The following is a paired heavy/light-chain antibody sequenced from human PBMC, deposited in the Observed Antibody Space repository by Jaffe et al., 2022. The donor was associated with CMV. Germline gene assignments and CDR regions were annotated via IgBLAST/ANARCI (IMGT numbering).Heavy chain of an antibody. CDR1: GFTFDDYA. V-gene: IGHV3-9*01. D-gene: IGHD3-3*01. CDR2: ISWNSGSI. J-gene: IGHJ4*02. CDR3: AKAGTYYDFWSGYFFDY. Sequence: EVQLVESGGGLVQPGRSLRLSCAASGFTFDDYAMHWVRQAPGKGLEWVSGISWNSGSIGYADSVKGRFTISRDNAKNSLYLQMNSLRAEDTALYYCAKAGTYYDFWSGYFFDYWGQGTLVTVSS.
Light chain of an antibody. CDR2: GAS. J-gene: IGKJ4*01. Sequence: EIVMTQSPATLSVSPGERATLSCRASQSVSSNLAWYQQKPGQAPRLLIYGASTRATGIPARFSGSGSGTEFTLTISSLQSEDFAVYYCQQYNNWPPETFGGGTKVEIK. CDR3: QQYNNWPPET. CDR1: QSVSSN. V-gene: IGKV3-15*01.